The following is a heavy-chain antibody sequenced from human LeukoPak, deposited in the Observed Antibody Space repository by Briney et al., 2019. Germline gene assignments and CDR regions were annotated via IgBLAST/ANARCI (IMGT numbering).Heavy chain of an antibody. CDR1: GGSISSYY. J-gene: IGHJ4*02. V-gene: IGHV4-59*08. CDR2: IYYIGST. D-gene: IGHD3-10*01. Sequence: SETLSLTCTVSGGSISSYYWSWVRQPPGKGLEWIWCIYYIGSTNYNPSLKSRVTISEDTSKNQSSLKLSSVTAADTAVYYCARARELFYFDYWGQGTLVTVSS. CDR3: ARARELFYFDY.